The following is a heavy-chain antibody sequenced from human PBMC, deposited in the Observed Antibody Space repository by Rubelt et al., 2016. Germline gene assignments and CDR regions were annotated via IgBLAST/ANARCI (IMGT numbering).Heavy chain of an antibody. V-gene: IGHV4-39*01. CDR1: GGSISSSSYS. D-gene: IGHD6-13*01. CDR2: IYYSGTT. J-gene: IGHJ4*02. CDR3: EVAGAATGSDY. Sequence: QLQLQESGPGRVKPSETLSLTCTVSGGSISSSSYSWGWIRQPPGKGLQWIGNIYYSGTTYYNPSLKSRATISVDTSKNQFSLKLGSGTAADTAVYYCEVAGAATGSDYWGQGTLVTVSS.